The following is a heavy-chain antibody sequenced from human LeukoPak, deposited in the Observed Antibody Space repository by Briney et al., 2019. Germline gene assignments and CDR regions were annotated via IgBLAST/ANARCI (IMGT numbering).Heavy chain of an antibody. J-gene: IGHJ6*03. Sequence: SETLSLTCTVSGGSISSYYWSWIRQPPGKGLEWIGYIYYSGSTNYNPSLTSRVTISVDTSKNQFSLKLSSVRAADTAVHGCARESSGYYYMDVWSEGTTVTVSS. CDR3: ARESSGYYYMDV. CDR2: IYYSGST. V-gene: IGHV4-59*01. CDR1: GGSISSYY. D-gene: IGHD3-22*01.